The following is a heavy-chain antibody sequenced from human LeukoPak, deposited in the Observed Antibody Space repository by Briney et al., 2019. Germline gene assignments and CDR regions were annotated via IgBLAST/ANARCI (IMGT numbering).Heavy chain of an antibody. J-gene: IGHJ4*02. D-gene: IGHD2-15*01. V-gene: IGHV4-61*02. CDR2: IYTSGST. CDR1: GGSISSGSYY. CDR3: AREGRYCSGGSCPIDY. Sequence: SQTLSLTCTVSGGSISSGSYYWSWIRQPAGKGLEWIGRIYTSGSTNYSPSLKSRVTVSVDTSKNQFSLKLSSVTAADTAVYYCAREGRYCSGGSCPIDYWGQGTLVTVSS.